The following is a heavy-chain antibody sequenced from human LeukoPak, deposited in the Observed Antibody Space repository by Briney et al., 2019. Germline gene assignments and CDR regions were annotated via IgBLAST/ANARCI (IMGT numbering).Heavy chain of an antibody. Sequence: GGSLRLSCAASGFTFSSYAMHWVRQAPGKGLEWVAVISYDGSNKYYAGSVKGRFTISRDNSTNTLYLQLNSLSAEDTAVYYCARDPEDIVVVPAAIPFDHWGQGPLVTVPS. CDR1: GFTFSSYA. CDR2: ISYDGSNK. CDR3: ARDPEDIVVVPAAIPFDH. J-gene: IGHJ4*02. D-gene: IGHD2-2*02. V-gene: IGHV3-30-3*01.